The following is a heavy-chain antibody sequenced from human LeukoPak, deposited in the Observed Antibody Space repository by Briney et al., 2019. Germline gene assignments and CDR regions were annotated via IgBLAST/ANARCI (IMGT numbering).Heavy chain of an antibody. CDR2: ISSTGSNI. Sequence: GGSLRLSCAASGFTFSTYEMNWVRQAPGKGLEWVSYISSTGSNIYYADSVKGRFTISRDNAKNSLYLLMNSLRTEDTAVYYCAATYYYDGSGNYWGQGTLVTVSS. CDR1: GFTFSTYE. J-gene: IGHJ4*02. V-gene: IGHV3-48*03. CDR3: AATYYYDGSGNY. D-gene: IGHD3-22*01.